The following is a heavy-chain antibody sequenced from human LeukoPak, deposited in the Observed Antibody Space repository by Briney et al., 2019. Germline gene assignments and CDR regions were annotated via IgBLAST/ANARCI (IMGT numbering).Heavy chain of an antibody. Sequence: GGSLRLSCAASGFTFSDYNMNWVRQAPGKGLEWISHISISTENIYYAASVKGRFTISRDNAKNSLYLKMNSLRAEDTAVYYCAKDLEYYGSGSYYNDDYWGQGTLVTVSS. CDR1: GFTFSDYN. D-gene: IGHD3-10*01. CDR2: ISISTENI. CDR3: AKDLEYYGSGSYYNDDY. J-gene: IGHJ4*02. V-gene: IGHV3-48*01.